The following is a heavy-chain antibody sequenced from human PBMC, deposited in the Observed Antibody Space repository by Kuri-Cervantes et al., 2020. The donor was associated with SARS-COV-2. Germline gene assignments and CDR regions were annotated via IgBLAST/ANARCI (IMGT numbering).Heavy chain of an antibody. CDR3: ANDRPNFYEGSGSCWKQSGAS. V-gene: IGHV3-23*01. D-gene: IGHD3-22*01. J-gene: IGHJ5*02. CDR1: GVTFNTYA. Sequence: EALKIPCAASGVTFNTYAMSVVRQAPGEGLEWVSSITSRGGTTYYADSVKGRFTISRDNSYNTLYLQMNSLRAEDTALYYCANDRPNFYEGSGSCWKQSGASWGQGALVTVSS. CDR2: ITSRGGTT.